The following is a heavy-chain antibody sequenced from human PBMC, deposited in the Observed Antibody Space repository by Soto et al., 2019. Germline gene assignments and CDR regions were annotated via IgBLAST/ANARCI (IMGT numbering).Heavy chain of an antibody. D-gene: IGHD3-10*01. CDR1: GDTFKNCV. V-gene: IGHV1-69*01. CDR3: AAELGFGKLSVV. Sequence: QVQVVQSGVEVRRPGSSVKVSCKASGDTFKNCVISWVRQAPGQGLEWMGGIIPLFGTTDFAQRFQGRLTITTDESTTTAYMELSRLRSEDTATYYCAAELGFGKLSVVWGHGTMVIVSS. CDR2: IIPLFGTT. J-gene: IGHJ6*02.